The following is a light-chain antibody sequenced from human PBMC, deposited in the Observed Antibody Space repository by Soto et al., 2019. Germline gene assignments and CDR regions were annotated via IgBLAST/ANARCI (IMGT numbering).Light chain of an antibody. J-gene: IGKJ4*01. CDR2: SAS. Sequence: EIVLTQSPATLSVSPGERATLSCRASQSVGSGFLAWYQQTRGQAPRLLIYSASTRATGIPDRFSGSGSGTDFTLTISRLEPEDFAVYYCQQYGSSPLTFGGGTTV. V-gene: IGKV3-20*01. CDR1: QSVGSGF. CDR3: QQYGSSPLT.